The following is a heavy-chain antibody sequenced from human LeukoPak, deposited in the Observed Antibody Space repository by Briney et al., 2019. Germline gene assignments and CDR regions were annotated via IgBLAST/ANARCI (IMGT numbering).Heavy chain of an antibody. CDR3: AKDSPYGDYVEDY. CDR1: GFTLSSYA. V-gene: IGHV3-23*01. J-gene: IGHJ4*02. D-gene: IGHD4-17*01. Sequence: GSLRLPCATSGFTLSSYAMSWVRQAPGKGLEWVSAISGSGGSTYYADSVKGRFTISRDNSKNTLYLQMNSLRAEDTAVYNCAKDSPYGDYVEDYWGQGTLVTVSS. CDR2: ISGSGGST.